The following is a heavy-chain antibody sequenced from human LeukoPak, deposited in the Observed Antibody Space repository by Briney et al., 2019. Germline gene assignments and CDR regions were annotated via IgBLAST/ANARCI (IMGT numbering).Heavy chain of an antibody. CDR2: ISYDGSNK. V-gene: IGHV3-30*03. Sequence: GGSLRLSCAASGFTFSNYGMHWVRQAPGKGLEWVAVISYDGSNKYYADSVKGRFTISRDNSKNTLYLQMNSLRAEDTAVYYCARVGLRVHIVATTNFDYWGQGTLVTVSS. D-gene: IGHD5-12*01. CDR3: ARVGLRVHIVATTNFDY. CDR1: GFTFSNYG. J-gene: IGHJ4*02.